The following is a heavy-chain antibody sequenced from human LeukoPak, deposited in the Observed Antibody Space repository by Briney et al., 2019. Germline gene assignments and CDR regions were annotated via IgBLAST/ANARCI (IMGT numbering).Heavy chain of an antibody. J-gene: IGHJ4*02. CDR1: GGTFTSYD. CDR2: MKPNSGNT. CDR3: ARSSVYGGYSRYYFDY. V-gene: IGHV1-8*02. D-gene: IGHD4-11*01. Sequence: GASVKVSCKASGGTFTSYDINWVRQASGQGLEWMGYMKPNSGNTGYAQKFQGRVTMTRDTSISTAYMELSSLTSEDTAVYYCARSSVYGGYSRYYFDYWGQGTLVTVSS.